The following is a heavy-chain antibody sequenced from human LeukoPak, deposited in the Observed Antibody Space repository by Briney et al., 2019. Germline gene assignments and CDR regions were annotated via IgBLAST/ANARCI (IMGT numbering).Heavy chain of an antibody. V-gene: IGHV1-2*02. J-gene: IGHJ4*02. Sequence: ASVKVSCKASGYTFTGYYMHWVRQAPGQGLEWMGWINPNSGGTNYAQKFQGRVTMTRDTSISTAYMELSRLRSDDTAVYYCARQNDDDFWSGMYYFDYWGQGTLVTVPS. D-gene: IGHD3-3*01. CDR1: GYTFTGYY. CDR3: ARQNDDDFWSGMYYFDY. CDR2: INPNSGGT.